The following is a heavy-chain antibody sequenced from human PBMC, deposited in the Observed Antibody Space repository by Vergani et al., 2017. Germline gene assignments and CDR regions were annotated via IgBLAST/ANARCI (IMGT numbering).Heavy chain of an antibody. V-gene: IGHV1-69*01. Sequence: QVQMVQSGAEVKKPGSSVKVFCKASGGTFSSYAISWVRQAPGQGLEWMGGIIRIFGTANYAEKFQGRVTITADESTSTAYMELSSLRPEDTAVYYCAKDLGRGGMAAAGPFDYWGQGTLVTVSS. CDR1: GGTFSSYA. J-gene: IGHJ4*02. CDR2: IIRIFGTA. D-gene: IGHD6-13*01. CDR3: AKDLGRGGMAAAGPFDY.